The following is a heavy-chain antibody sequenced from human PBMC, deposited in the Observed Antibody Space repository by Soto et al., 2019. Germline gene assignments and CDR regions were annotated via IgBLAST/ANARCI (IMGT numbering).Heavy chain of an antibody. CDR2: INAGNGNT. CDR3: ARDRGNYYDSSGYYYYFDY. D-gene: IGHD3-22*01. J-gene: IGHJ4*02. Sequence: QVQLVQSGAEVKKPGASVKVSCKASGYTFTSYAMHWVRQAPGQRLEWMGWINAGNGNTKYSQKFQGRVTITRDTSESTAYMELSSLRSEDTAVYYCARDRGNYYDSSGYYYYFDYWGQGTLVTVSS. V-gene: IGHV1-3*01. CDR1: GYTFTSYA.